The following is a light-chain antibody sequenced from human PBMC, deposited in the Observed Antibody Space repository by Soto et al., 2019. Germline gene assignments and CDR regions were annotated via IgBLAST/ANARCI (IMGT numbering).Light chain of an antibody. CDR1: QSVSSSY. CDR3: QHYGGSPLVT. Sequence: EIVLTQSPGTLSLSPGERATLSCRASQSVSSSYLAWYQQKPGQAPRLLIYGTSSRATGIPDRFSGSGSGTDSTLTISRLEPEDFAVSFWQHYGGSPLVTFGQGTLLEIK. V-gene: IGKV3-20*01. CDR2: GTS. J-gene: IGKJ5*01.